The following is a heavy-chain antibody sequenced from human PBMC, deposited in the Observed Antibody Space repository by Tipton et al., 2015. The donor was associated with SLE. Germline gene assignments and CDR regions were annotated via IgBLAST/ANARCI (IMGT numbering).Heavy chain of an antibody. CDR2: IASTGTST. CDR1: GFIFSSYA. D-gene: IGHD3-3*01. V-gene: IGHV3-48*03. CDR3: ARGRCLEWLVDY. Sequence: SLRLSCAASGFIFSSYAMNWVRQAPGKGLEWISYIASTGTSTYYASSVKGRFTISRDNARNLLFLEMNSLRAEDTAVYYCARGRCLEWLVDYWGQGTLVTVSS. J-gene: IGHJ4*02.